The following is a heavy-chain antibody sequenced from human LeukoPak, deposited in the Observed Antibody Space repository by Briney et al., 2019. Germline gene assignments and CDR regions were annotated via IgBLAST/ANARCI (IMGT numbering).Heavy chain of an antibody. V-gene: IGHV4-34*01. D-gene: IGHD6-19*01. CDR1: GGSFGGYY. J-gene: IGHJ4*02. Sequence: SETLSLTCAVYGGSFGGYYWSWIRQPPGKGLGWIGEINHSGSTNYNPSLKSRVTISVDTSKNQFSLKLSSVTAADTAVYYCARLARLVYFDYWGQGTLVTVSS. CDR2: INHSGST. CDR3: ARLARLVYFDY.